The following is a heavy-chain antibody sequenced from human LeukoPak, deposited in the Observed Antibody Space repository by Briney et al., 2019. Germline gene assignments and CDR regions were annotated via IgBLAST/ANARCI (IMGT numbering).Heavy chain of an antibody. Sequence: GGSLRLSCAASGFTFSSYEMNWVRQAPGKGLEWVSYISSSGSTIYYADSVKGRFTISRDNAKNSLYLQMNGLRAEDTAVYYCATLGATPDYWGQGTLVTVSS. CDR1: GFTFSSYE. V-gene: IGHV3-48*03. CDR2: ISSSGSTI. J-gene: IGHJ4*02. D-gene: IGHD1-26*01. CDR3: ATLGATPDY.